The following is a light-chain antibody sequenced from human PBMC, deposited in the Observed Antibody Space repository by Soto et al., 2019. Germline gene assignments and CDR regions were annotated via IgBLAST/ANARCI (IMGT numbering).Light chain of an antibody. CDR1: QSVSSN. J-gene: IGKJ4*01. V-gene: IGKV3-15*01. CDR3: QQYSSTPQVT. Sequence: EIVMTQSPATLSVSPGERATLSCRASQSVSSNLAWYQQKPGQPPKLLIFWASTRESGVPDRFSGSGSGTDFTLTISSLQAEDVAVYYCQQYSSTPQVTFGGGTKVEIK. CDR2: WAS.